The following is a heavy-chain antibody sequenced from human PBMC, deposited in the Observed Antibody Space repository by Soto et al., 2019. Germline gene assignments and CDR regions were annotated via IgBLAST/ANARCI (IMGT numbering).Heavy chain of an antibody. Sequence: QVQLVESGGGVVQPGRSLRLSCAASGFTFSSYGMHWVRRAPGKGLEWVAVISYDGSNKYYADSVKGRFTISRDNSKNTLYLQMNSLRAEDTAVYYCAKDHLWNYPYYFDYWGQGTLVTVSS. CDR1: GFTFSSYG. V-gene: IGHV3-30*18. D-gene: IGHD1-7*01. CDR3: AKDHLWNYPYYFDY. CDR2: ISYDGSNK. J-gene: IGHJ4*02.